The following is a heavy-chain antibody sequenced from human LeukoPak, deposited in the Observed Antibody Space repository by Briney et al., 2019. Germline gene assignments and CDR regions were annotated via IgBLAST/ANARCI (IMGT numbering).Heavy chain of an antibody. V-gene: IGHV1-2*02. D-gene: IGHD3-9*01. Sequence: ASVKVSCKASGYTFTGYYMHWVRQAPGQGLEWMGWINPNSGGTNYAQKFQGRVTMTRDTSISTAYMELSRLRSDDTAVYYCARVRMDILTGYFPFFDYWGQGTLVTVSS. J-gene: IGHJ4*02. CDR3: ARVRMDILTGYFPFFDY. CDR2: INPNSGGT. CDR1: GYTFTGYY.